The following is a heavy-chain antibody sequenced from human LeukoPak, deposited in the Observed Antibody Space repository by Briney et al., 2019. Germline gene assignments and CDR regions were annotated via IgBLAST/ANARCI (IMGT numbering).Heavy chain of an antibody. J-gene: IGHJ6*02. V-gene: IGHV3-30*03. CDR1: GFTFSSYG. D-gene: IGHD5-18*01. CDR3: SRGPIQLWVHNGMDV. CDR2: ISYDGSNK. Sequence: GGSLRLSCAASGFTFSSYGMHWVRQAPGKGLEWVAVISYDGSNKYYADSVKGRFTISRDNSKNTLYLQMNSLRAEDTAVYYCSRGPIQLWVHNGMDVWGQGTTVTVSS.